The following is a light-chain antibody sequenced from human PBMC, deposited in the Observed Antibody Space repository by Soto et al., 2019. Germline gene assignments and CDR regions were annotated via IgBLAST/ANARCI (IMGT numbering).Light chain of an antibody. CDR1: QDVSDY. CDR3: QYLNGAPTIT. Sequence: DIQLTQSPSFLSASVGDRVTITCRAGQDVSDYLAWYQHAPGKAPNLLIYAAYTLQSGVPSRFSGSGSGTEFSLTITSLQPEDFATYYCQYLNGAPTITFGQGTRLDVK. J-gene: IGKJ5*01. CDR2: AAY. V-gene: IGKV1-9*01.